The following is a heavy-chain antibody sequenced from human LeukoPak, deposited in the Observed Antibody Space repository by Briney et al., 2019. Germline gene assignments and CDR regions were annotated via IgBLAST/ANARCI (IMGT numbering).Heavy chain of an antibody. CDR1: GYIFTSYW. V-gene: IGHV5-51*01. CDR2: IYPGDSDT. Sequence: GESLKISCKGSGYIFTSYWIDWVRQMPGEGLEWMGIIYPGDSDTRYSPSFQGQVTISADKSISTAYLQWSSLKASDTAIYYCARSPALGTAIYPFDYWGQGTLVTVSS. D-gene: IGHD5-18*01. J-gene: IGHJ4*02. CDR3: ARSPALGTAIYPFDY.